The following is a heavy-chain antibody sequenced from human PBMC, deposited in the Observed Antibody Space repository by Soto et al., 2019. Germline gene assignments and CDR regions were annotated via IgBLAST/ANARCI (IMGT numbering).Heavy chain of an antibody. Sequence: QVQLVQSGAEVKKPGSSVKVSCKASGGTFSSYTVSWVRQAPGQGLEWMGRIIPILGIANYAQKFQGRVTITADKSTSTAYMELSSLRSEDTAVYCCARGTIYGDYGGYWGQGTLVTVSS. CDR2: IIPILGIA. J-gene: IGHJ4*02. D-gene: IGHD4-17*01. CDR1: GGTFSSYT. V-gene: IGHV1-69*02. CDR3: ARGTIYGDYGGY.